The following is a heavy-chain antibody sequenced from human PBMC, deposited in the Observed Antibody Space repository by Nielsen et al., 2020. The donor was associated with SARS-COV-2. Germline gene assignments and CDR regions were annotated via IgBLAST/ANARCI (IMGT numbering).Heavy chain of an antibody. V-gene: IGHV3-23*01. CDR2: LSGNGGRT. J-gene: IGHJ6*02. CDR1: GFTFSS. CDR3: ARDDVEPRYCSGGDCHSTYYYGMDV. Sequence: GESLKISCAASGFTFSSWVRQAPGKGLEWVSTLSGNGGRTYYADSVKGRFTISRDNSKNTLYLQMSSLRAEDTAIYYCARDDVEPRYCSGGDCHSTYYYGMDVWDQGTTVTVSS. D-gene: IGHD2-15*01.